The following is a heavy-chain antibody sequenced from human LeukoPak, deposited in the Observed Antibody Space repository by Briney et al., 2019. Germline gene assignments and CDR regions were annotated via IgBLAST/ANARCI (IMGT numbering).Heavy chain of an antibody. CDR1: GGSFSGYY. CDR3: ARGSSVLSGWYH. V-gene: IGHV4-34*01. CDR2: INHSGST. Sequence: PSETLSLTCAVYGGSFSGYYWSWIRQPQGKGLEWIGEINHSGSTNYNLSLKSRVTISVDTSKNQFSLKLSSVTAADTAVYYCARGSSVLSGWYHWGQGTLVTVSS. J-gene: IGHJ5*02. D-gene: IGHD6-19*01.